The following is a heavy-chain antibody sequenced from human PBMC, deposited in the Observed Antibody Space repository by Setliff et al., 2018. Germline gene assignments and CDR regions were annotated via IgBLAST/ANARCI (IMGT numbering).Heavy chain of an antibody. Sequence: GASVKVSCKASGYTFTNYAMHWVRQAPGQRLEWMGWINVGNGNTKYSQKFQGRVTITRDTSASTAYMELSSLRSEDTAVYYCARDRVAAAGEIRYYFDYWGQGTLVTVSS. J-gene: IGHJ4*02. D-gene: IGHD6-13*01. CDR2: INVGNGNT. CDR3: ARDRVAAAGEIRYYFDY. V-gene: IGHV1-3*01. CDR1: GYTFTNYA.